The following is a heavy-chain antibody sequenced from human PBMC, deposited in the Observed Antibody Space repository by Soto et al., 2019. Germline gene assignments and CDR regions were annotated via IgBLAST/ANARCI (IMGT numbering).Heavy chain of an antibody. J-gene: IGHJ6*02. CDR1: GFTFSRYV. CDR3: AKDGDV. CDR2: ISGSGGST. V-gene: IGHV3-23*01. Sequence: GGSLRLSCAASGFTFSRYVMTWVRQAPGKGLEWVSGISGSGGSTYYADSVKGRFTISRDNSKNTLYLQMNSLRAEDTAIYYYAKDGDVWAQGTTVTVSS.